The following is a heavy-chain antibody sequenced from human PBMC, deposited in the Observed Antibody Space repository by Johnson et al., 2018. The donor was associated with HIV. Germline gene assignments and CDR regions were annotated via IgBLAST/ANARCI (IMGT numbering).Heavy chain of an antibody. D-gene: IGHD2-2*01. CDR1: GFTFSSYA. Sequence: QVQLMESGGGVVQPGRSLRLSCAASGFTFSSYAMHWVRQAPGKGLEWVAVISYDGSNKYYADSVKGRFIISRDNSKKTLYLQMNSLTTDDTAVYYCARPAIVVLPAGVFDMWGPETMVTVSS. V-gene: IGHV3-30*04. J-gene: IGHJ3*02. CDR2: ISYDGSNK. CDR3: ARPAIVVLPAGVFDM.